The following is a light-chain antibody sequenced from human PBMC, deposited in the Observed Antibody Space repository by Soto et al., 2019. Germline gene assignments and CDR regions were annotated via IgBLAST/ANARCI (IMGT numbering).Light chain of an antibody. J-gene: IGLJ2*01. CDR2: EVS. Sequence: QSALTQPASVSDSPGQSITISCTGTSSDVGGYNHVSWYQQHPGKAPKLMIYEVSNRPSGVSNRFSGSKSGNTASLTISGLQAEDEADYYCSSYTSSSPVVFGGGTKLTVL. CDR1: SSDVGGYNH. CDR3: SSYTSSSPVV. V-gene: IGLV2-14*01.